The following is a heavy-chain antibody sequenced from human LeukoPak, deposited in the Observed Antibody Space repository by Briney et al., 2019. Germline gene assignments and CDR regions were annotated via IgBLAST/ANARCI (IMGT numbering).Heavy chain of an antibody. CDR1: VYTFTIYG. CDR3: AVYGSGSSYYFDY. D-gene: IGHD3-10*01. CDR2: ISAYNGNT. V-gene: IGHV1-18*01. Sequence: ASVNVSCTPSVYTFTIYGISWVRQAPGQGLEWMGWISAYNGNTNYAQKLQGRVTMTTDTSTSTAYMELRSLRADDTAVYYCAVYGSGSSYYFDYWGQGTLVTVSS. J-gene: IGHJ4*02.